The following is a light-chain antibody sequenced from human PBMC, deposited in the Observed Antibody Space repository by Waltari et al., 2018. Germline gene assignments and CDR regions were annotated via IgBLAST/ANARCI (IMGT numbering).Light chain of an antibody. CDR3: QQYNTYST. V-gene: IGKV1-5*03. CDR1: QSVSSW. CDR2: KAS. Sequence: DIQMTQFPSTLSASVGARVTITCRASQSVSSWLAWYQQKPGQAPKLLIYKASTLEGGVPSRFSGSGSGTEFTLTISSLQPDDFATYYCQQYNTYSTFGQGTKVDIK. J-gene: IGKJ1*01.